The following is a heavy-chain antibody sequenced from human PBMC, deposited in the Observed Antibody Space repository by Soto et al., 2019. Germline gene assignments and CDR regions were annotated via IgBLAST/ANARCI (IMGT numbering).Heavy chain of an antibody. Sequence: GGSLRLSCAASGFTFSSYAMSWVRQAPGKGLEWVSAISGSGGSTYYADSVKGRFTISRDNSKNTLYLQMNSLRAEDTAVYYCANPSRPLGYGSGSYYFDYWGQGTLVTVSS. CDR1: GFTFSSYA. V-gene: IGHV3-23*01. CDR2: ISGSGGST. J-gene: IGHJ4*02. D-gene: IGHD3-10*01. CDR3: ANPSRPLGYGSGSYYFDY.